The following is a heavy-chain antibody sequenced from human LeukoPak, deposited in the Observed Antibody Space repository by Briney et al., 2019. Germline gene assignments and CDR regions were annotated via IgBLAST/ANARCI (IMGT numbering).Heavy chain of an antibody. J-gene: IGHJ4*02. CDR3: ARQTKREGTMGY. V-gene: IGHV4-30-2*01. CDR2: IYHSGST. Sequence: SQTLSLTCTVSGGSISSGGYYWSWIRQPPGKGLEWIGYIYHSGSTYYNPSLKSRVSISVDRSKNQFSLKLSSVTAADTAVYYCARQTKREGTMGYWGQGTLVTVSS. D-gene: IGHD1-1*01. CDR1: GGSISSGGYY.